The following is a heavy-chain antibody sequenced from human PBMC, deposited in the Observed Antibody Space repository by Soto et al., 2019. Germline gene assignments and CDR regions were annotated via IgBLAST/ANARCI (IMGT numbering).Heavy chain of an antibody. Sequence: GASVKVSCKASGYTFTSYYMHWVRQAPGQGLEWMGIINPSGGSTSYAQKFQGRVTMTRDTSTSTVYMVLSSLRSEGTAVYYCARDKQELSYDILTGYYRAIYYYYGMDVWGQGTTVTVSS. V-gene: IGHV1-46*01. CDR2: INPSGGST. CDR3: ARDKQELSYDILTGYYRAIYYYYGMDV. CDR1: GYTFTSYY. J-gene: IGHJ6*02. D-gene: IGHD3-9*01.